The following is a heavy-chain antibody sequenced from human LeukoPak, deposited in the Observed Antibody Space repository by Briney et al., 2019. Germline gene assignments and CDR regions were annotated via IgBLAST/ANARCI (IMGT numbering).Heavy chain of an antibody. V-gene: IGHV3-13*01. D-gene: IGHD1-1*01. CDR1: GFTFSDYD. Sequence: GGSLRLSCAASGFTFSDYDMHWVRQATGKGLEWVSAIGTAGDTYYTGSVKGRFTISRENAKNALYLQMNSLRAGDTAVYYCARVAKERVGGVYYFDYWGQGTLVTVSS. CDR2: IGTAGDT. J-gene: IGHJ4*02. CDR3: ARVAKERVGGVYYFDY.